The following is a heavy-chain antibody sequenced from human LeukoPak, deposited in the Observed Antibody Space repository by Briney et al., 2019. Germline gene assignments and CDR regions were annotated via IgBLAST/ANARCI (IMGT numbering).Heavy chain of an antibody. CDR2: ISGNGDRT. CDR1: GFTFISYP. D-gene: IGHD2-2*01. CDR3: ARGEGYCSSTSCREYFQH. J-gene: IGHJ1*01. Sequence: GGSLRLSCAASGFTFISYPMHWVRQAPGKGLEYVSAISGNGDRTWYVDSIKGRFTISRDNSKNTLYLQMDGLRPEDTAVYYCARGEGYCSSTSCREYFQHWGQGTLVTVSS. V-gene: IGHV3-64*02.